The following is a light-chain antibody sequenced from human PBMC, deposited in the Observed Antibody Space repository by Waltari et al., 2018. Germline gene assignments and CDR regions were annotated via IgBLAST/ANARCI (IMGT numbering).Light chain of an antibody. CDR1: PSVSSSY. J-gene: IGKJ4*01. V-gene: IGKV3-20*01. CDR3: QQYGSSPVT. CDR2: GAS. Sequence: EIVLTQSPGTLSLSPGERATLSCRASPSVSSSYLAWYQHKPGQAPRLLLYGASSRATGIPDRFSGSGSGTDFTLTISRLEPEDFAVYYCQQYGSSPVTFGGGAKVEIK.